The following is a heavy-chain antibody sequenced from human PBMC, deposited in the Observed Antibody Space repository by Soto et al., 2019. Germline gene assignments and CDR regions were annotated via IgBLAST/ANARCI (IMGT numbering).Heavy chain of an antibody. D-gene: IGHD3-22*01. CDR1: GGSFSGYY. CDR3: ASLESSSRVEY. J-gene: IGHJ4*02. CDR2: INHSGST. V-gene: IGHV4-34*01. Sequence: QVQLQQWSAGLLKPSETLSLTCAVYGGSFSGYYWSWIRQPPGKGLEWIGEINHSGSTNYNPSLKSRVTISVDTSKNQFSLKLSSVTAADTAVYYCASLESSSRVEYWGQGTLVTVSS.